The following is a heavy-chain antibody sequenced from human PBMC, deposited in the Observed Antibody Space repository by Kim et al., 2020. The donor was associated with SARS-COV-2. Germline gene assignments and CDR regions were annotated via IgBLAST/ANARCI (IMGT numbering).Heavy chain of an antibody. V-gene: IGHV3-33*06. Sequence: GGSLRLSCAASGFTFSSYGMHWVRQAPGKGLEWVAVIWYDGSNKYYADSVKGRFTISRDNSKNTMYLQMNSLRAEDTAVYYCAKGEGIVGATGYGMDVWGQGTTVTVSS. J-gene: IGHJ6*02. CDR3: AKGEGIVGATGYGMDV. CDR1: GFTFSSYG. CDR2: IWYDGSNK. D-gene: IGHD1-26*01.